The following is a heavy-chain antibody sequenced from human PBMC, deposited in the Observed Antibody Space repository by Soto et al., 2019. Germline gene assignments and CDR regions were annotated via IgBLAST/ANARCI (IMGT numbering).Heavy chain of an antibody. V-gene: IGHV1-18*01. CDR1: GYTFTSYG. CDR3: ARVLPPFDP. Sequence: QVQLVQSGAEVKKPGASVKVSCKASGYTFTSYGISWVRQSPGQGLEWMGWINAYNGNTNYAQKLQGRGTMTTDTSKRKAYMELRSLRSDDTAVYYSARVLPPFDPWGQGTLVTVSS. J-gene: IGHJ5*02. CDR2: INAYNGNT.